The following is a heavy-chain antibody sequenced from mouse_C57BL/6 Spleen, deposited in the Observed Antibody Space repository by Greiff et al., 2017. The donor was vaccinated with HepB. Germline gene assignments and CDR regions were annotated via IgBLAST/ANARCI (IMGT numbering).Heavy chain of an antibody. J-gene: IGHJ1*03. CDR1: GYTFTSYN. V-gene: IGHV1-12*01. CDR2: IYPGNGDT. Sequence: QVQLQQSGAELVRPGASVKMSCKASGYTFTSYNMHWVKQTPRQGLEWIGAIYPGNGDTSYNQKFKGKATLTVDQSSSTAYMQLSSLTSEDSAVYFCAKGIMTTVVAPWRYFDVWGTGTTVTVSS. CDR3: AKGIMTTVVAPWRYFDV. D-gene: IGHD1-1*01.